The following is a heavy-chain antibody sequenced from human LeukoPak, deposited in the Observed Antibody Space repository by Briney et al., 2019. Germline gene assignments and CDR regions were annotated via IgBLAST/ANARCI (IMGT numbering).Heavy chain of an antibody. Sequence: ASVKVSCKASGYTFTSYYMHWVRQAPGQGLEWMGIINPSGGSTSYAQKLQGRVTMTRDTSTSTVYMELSSLRSEDTAVYYCARLGRPFVVVPAASRGTTKPDLRGRDYWGQGTLVTVSS. J-gene: IGHJ4*02. CDR1: GYTFTSYY. CDR3: ARLGRPFVVVPAASRGTTKPDLRGRDY. V-gene: IGHV1-46*01. CDR2: INPSGGST. D-gene: IGHD2-2*01.